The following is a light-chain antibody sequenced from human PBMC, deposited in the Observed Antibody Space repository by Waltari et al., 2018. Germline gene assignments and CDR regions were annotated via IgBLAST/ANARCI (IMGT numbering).Light chain of an antibody. CDR1: QGISNY. V-gene: IGKV1-27*01. CDR2: AAS. J-gene: IGKJ1*01. CDR3: QKYNSAPWT. Sequence: DIKMTQTQSSLSESVGDRVTITCRASQGISNYLAWYQQKPGKVPKLLIYAASTLQSGVPSRFSGSGSGTDFTLTISSLQREDVATYYCQKYNSAPWTFGQGTKVEIK.